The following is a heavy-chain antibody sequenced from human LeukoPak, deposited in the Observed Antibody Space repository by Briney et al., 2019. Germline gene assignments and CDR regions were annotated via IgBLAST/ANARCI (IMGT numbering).Heavy chain of an antibody. V-gene: IGHV4-34*01. CDR2: IDQTGVT. Sequence: SETLSLTCAVYGASLTDYYWSWIRQPPGKGLEWIGEIDQTGVTKYNPSLKGRVTISRDTSKNQFSLDLTSVTAADTAVYYCATTSQLGSYNWFDPWGQGTLVTVSS. D-gene: IGHD1-1*01. CDR3: ATTSQLGSYNWFDP. CDR1: GASLTDYY. J-gene: IGHJ5*02.